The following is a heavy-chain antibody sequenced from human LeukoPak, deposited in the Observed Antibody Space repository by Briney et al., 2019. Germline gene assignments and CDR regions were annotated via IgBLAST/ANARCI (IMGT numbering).Heavy chain of an antibody. V-gene: IGHV1-18*01. CDR2: IAPKTGNT. CDR1: GYSFTTYG. CDR3: ARRDYGYFDY. Sequence: ASVKVSCKAYGYSFTTYGINWVRQAPGQGLEWLGWIAPKTGNTNYFQKFQARVTMTADTSTSTVYMELRSLTFDDSAVYYCARRDYGYFDYWGQGTLVTVSS. D-gene: IGHD4-17*01. J-gene: IGHJ4*02.